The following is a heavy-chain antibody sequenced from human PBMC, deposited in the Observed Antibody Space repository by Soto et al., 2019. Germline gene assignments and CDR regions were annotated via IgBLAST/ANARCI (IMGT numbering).Heavy chain of an antibody. CDR2: IKSKIDGGTT. J-gene: IGHJ4*02. D-gene: IGHD3-16*02. CDR1: GFTFSNAW. Sequence: EVQLVESGGGFVKPGGSLILSCAASGFTFSNAWMSWVRQAPGKGLEWVARIKSKIDGGTTDHAAPVKGRFTISRDDSKNTLYLQMNSLETEDTAVYYCITYDYILGGARYRWAYWGQGALVTVSS. V-gene: IGHV3-15*01. CDR3: ITYDYILGGARYRWAY.